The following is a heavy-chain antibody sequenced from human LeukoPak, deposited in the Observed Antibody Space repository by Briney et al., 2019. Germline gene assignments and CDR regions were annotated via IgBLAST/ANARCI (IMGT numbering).Heavy chain of an antibody. CDR3: ARVGTNWYFDL. V-gene: IGHV3-74*01. CDR1: GFTFSSYW. J-gene: IGHJ2*01. Sequence: PGWSLRLSCAASGFTFSSYWMHWVRQAPGKGLVWVSHINNDGGSITYADSVKGRFTISRDNAKNTVFLQMNSLRAEDTAVYYCARVGTNWYFDLWGRGALVTVSS. CDR2: INNDGGSI. D-gene: IGHD3-10*01.